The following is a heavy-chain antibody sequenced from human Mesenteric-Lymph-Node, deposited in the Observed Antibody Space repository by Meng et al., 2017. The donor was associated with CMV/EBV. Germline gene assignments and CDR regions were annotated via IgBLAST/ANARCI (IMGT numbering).Heavy chain of an antibody. CDR1: GYIFTGYY. CDR3: ATSSFLTYFDY. V-gene: IGHV1-2*02. J-gene: IGHJ4*02. Sequence: ASVKVSCKASGYIFTGYYIHWVRQAPGQGLEWMGWINPNSGGTNYAQKFQGRVTMTRDTSISTAYMELSRLRSDDTAVYYCATSSFLTYFDYWGQGTLVTVSS. D-gene: IGHD6-13*01. CDR2: INPNSGGT.